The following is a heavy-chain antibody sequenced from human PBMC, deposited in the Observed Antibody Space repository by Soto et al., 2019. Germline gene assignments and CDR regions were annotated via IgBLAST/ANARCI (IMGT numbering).Heavy chain of an antibody. D-gene: IGHD3-16*01. V-gene: IGHV2-5*02. J-gene: IGHJ6*02. CDR3: APRLGKCGYYYYSGMDV. CDR1: GVSLRNSGVG. Sequence: QITLKASGPTLVKPTQTLTLTCTVSGVSLRNSGVGVGWIRQPQGKALEWLALIYWDDDKRYSPSLKSRLTITKDTSNNQVVLTKTNMDPVDPATYYCAPRLGKCGYYYYSGMDVLGQGPTVTVSS. CDR2: IYWDDDK.